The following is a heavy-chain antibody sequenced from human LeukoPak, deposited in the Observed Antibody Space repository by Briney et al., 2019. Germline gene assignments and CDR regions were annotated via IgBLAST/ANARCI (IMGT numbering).Heavy chain of an antibody. CDR1: GNTFSTYA. V-gene: IGHV1-69*04. CDR2: IIPMLDIA. D-gene: IGHD2-21*02. J-gene: IGHJ4*02. CDR3: ARDLRSDEGYFDY. Sequence: SVKVSCKASGNTFSTYAINWARHAPGQGLEWMGRIIPMLDIANYAQKFQGRVTITADKSTSTAYMDLSNLRSEDTAVYYCARDLRSDEGYFDYWGQGTLVTVSS.